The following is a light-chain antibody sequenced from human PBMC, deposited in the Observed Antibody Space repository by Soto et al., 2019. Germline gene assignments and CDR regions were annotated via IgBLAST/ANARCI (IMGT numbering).Light chain of an antibody. CDR1: SGHNSYA. Sequence: VLTQSPSASASLGASVRLTCTLSSGHNSYAIAWHQQQPEKGPRYLMKVNSDGSHSKGDGIPDRFSGSSSGAERHLTISSLQSEDEADYYCQTWGTGTHVVFGGGTKVTVL. CDR2: VNSDGSH. J-gene: IGLJ2*01. V-gene: IGLV4-69*01. CDR3: QTWGTGTHVV.